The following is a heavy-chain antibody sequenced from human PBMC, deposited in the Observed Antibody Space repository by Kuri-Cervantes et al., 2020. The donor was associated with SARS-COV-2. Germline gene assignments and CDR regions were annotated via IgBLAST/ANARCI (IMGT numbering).Heavy chain of an antibody. V-gene: IGHV3-13*05. CDR3: AREVRDIVVVPAARSPYYYYYYYMDV. CDR2: IGTAGDP. D-gene: IGHD2-2*01. Sequence: GESLKISCAASGFTFSSYDMHWVRQATGKGLEWVSAIGTAGDPYYPGSVKGRFTISRENAKNSSYLQMNSLRAGDTAVYYCAREVRDIVVVPAARSPYYYYYYYMDVWGKGTTVTVSS. J-gene: IGHJ6*03. CDR1: GFTFSSYD.